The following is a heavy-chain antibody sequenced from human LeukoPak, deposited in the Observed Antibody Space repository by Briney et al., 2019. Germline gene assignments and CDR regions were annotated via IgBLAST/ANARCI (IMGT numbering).Heavy chain of an antibody. D-gene: IGHD3-10*01. Sequence: GGSLRLSCAASGFTFSSFSMNWVRQAPGKGLEWVSSISSSSSYIYYADSVKGRFTISRHNAKNSLYLQMNSLRAEDTAVYYCARERSSEAFDYWGQGTLVTVSS. CDR1: GFTFSSFS. V-gene: IGHV3-21*01. CDR2: ISSSSSYI. CDR3: ARERSSEAFDY. J-gene: IGHJ4*02.